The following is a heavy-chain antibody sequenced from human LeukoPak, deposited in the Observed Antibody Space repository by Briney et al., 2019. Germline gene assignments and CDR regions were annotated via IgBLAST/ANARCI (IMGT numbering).Heavy chain of an antibody. J-gene: IGHJ6*03. CDR1: GYSISSGYY. Sequence: SETLSLTCAVSGYSISSGYYWGWIRQPPGKALEWIGSIDHSGSTYYNPSLKSRVTISVDTSKNQFSLKLSSVTAADTAVYYCARSPTYYYYSSGFYSYYYYMDLWGKGTTVTVSS. D-gene: IGHD3-22*01. V-gene: IGHV4-38-2*01. CDR3: ARSPTYYYYSSGFYSYYYYMDL. CDR2: IDHSGST.